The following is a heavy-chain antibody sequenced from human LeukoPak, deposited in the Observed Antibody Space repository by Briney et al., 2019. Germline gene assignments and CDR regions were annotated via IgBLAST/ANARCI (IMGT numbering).Heavy chain of an antibody. Sequence: SQTLSLTCTVSGGSISSGSYYWSWIRQPAGKGLEWIGRIYTSGSTNYNPSLKSRVTISVDTSKNQFSLKLSSVTAADTAVYYCARTTVVKSRAFDXWGQGTMVTVS. CDR3: ARTTVVKSRAFDX. V-gene: IGHV4-61*02. J-gene: IGHJ3*01. D-gene: IGHD4-23*01. CDR2: IYTSGST. CDR1: GGSISSGSYY.